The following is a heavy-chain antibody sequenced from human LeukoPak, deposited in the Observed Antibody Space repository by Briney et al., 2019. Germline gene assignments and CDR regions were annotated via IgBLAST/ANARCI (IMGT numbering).Heavy chain of an antibody. D-gene: IGHD3-22*01. V-gene: IGHV3-23*01. J-gene: IGHJ4*02. CDR3: AKAINYYDSSGYFD. CDR2: IGGTGGST. CDR1: GFTFSSYA. Sequence: PGGSLRLSCAASGFTFSSYAMNWVRQAPGKGLEWVSGIGGTGGSTYYADSVKGRFTISRDNSKNTLYLQMNSLRAEDTAVYYCAKAINYYDSSGYFDWGQGTLVTVSS.